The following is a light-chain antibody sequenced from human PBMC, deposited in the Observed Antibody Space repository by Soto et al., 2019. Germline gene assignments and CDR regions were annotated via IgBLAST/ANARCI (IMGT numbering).Light chain of an antibody. V-gene: IGKV3-20*01. Sequence: EIVLTQSPGTLSLSPGEGATLSCRASQSVSSSFLAWYQQKPGQSPRLLIYGSSDRATGIPDRFSGSGSGTDFTLTIPGVEPEDFAVYYCHQYGSSPPYTFGQGTKLEIK. CDR1: QSVSSSF. J-gene: IGKJ2*01. CDR2: GSS. CDR3: HQYGSSPPYT.